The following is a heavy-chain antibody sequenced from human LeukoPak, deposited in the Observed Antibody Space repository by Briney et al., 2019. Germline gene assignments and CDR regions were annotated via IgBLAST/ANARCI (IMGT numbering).Heavy chain of an antibody. CDR3: VQEINRGDRRYFDY. CDR2: INSDGSNT. D-gene: IGHD1-14*01. Sequence: GGSLRLSCAASGFTFSTYWMHWVRQAPGKGLVWDSRINSDGSNTNYADSMKGRFTISRDNAKNTLYLQMDSLRAEDTAVYYCVQEINRGDRRYFDYWGQGTLVTVSS. CDR1: GFTFSTYW. V-gene: IGHV3-74*01. J-gene: IGHJ4*02.